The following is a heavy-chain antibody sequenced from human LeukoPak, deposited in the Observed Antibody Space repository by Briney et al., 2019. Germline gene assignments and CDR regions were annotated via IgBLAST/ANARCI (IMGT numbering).Heavy chain of an antibody. Sequence: GGSLRLSCAASEFTFSSYWMTWVRQAPGKGLEWVANIKHDGSEKYYLDSVKGRFTISRDNAKNSLYLQMNSLRAEDTAVYYCARGAWSGYALDYWGQGTLVTVSS. J-gene: IGHJ4*02. D-gene: IGHD3-3*01. CDR1: EFTFSSYW. CDR3: ARGAWSGYALDY. CDR2: IKHDGSEK. V-gene: IGHV3-7*01.